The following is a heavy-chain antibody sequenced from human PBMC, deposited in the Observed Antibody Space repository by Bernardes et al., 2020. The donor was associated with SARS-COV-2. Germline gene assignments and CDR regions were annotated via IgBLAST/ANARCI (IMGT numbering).Heavy chain of an antibody. V-gene: IGHV3-21*01. J-gene: IGHJ6*02. CDR3: VRSTIVPAAMWGFYYGMDV. Sequence: GGSLRLSFSGSGFTFSSYSMNWFRQAPGKGLEWVSSISRSNSYIYYADSVKGRFTISRDNPKNSLYLQMNSLSAEDTALYYCVRSTIVPAAMWGFYYGMDVWGQGNTGNVSS. D-gene: IGHD2-2*01. CDR1: GFTFSSYS. CDR2: ISRSNSYI.